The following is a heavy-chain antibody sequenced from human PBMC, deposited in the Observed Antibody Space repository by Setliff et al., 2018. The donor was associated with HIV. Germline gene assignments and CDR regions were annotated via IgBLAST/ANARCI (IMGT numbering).Heavy chain of an antibody. CDR3: GRLSETAMASFDS. V-gene: IGHV4-59*08. Sequence: PSETLSLTCSVSGGSVNSYHWSWIRQPPGKGLEWIGYIYKSGTTNYSPSLKSRVTISAGPSKNQFSLKLTSVTAADTAVYYCGRLSETAMASFDSWGQGIPVTVS. CDR2: IYKSGTT. J-gene: IGHJ4*02. CDR1: GGSVNSYH. D-gene: IGHD2-21*02.